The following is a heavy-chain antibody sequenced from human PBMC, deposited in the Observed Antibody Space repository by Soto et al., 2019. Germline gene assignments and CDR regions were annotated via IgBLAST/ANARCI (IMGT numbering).Heavy chain of an antibody. CDR1: GFTFSRSS. CDR2: IRSTSNAM. D-gene: IGHD2-15*01. CDR3: ARDMVGFDY. J-gene: IGHJ4*02. Sequence: EVQLVESGGGLVQPGGSLRLSCVASGFTFSRSSMNWVRQAPGKGLEWVSNIRSTSNAMYYADSVKGRFTVSRDNGKNSLSLQMNILRDEDTAAYYCARDMVGFDYWGQGTVVTVSS. V-gene: IGHV3-48*02.